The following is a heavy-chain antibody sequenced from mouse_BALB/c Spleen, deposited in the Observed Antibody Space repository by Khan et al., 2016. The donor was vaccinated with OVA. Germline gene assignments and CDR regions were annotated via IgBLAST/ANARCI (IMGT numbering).Heavy chain of an antibody. V-gene: IGHV2-2*02. Sequence: QVQLKESGPGLVQPSQSLSITCTVSGFSLTTYGVHWVRQSPGKGLEWLGVIWSGGSTDYDAAFISRLSISKDNSKSQVFFKMNSLQANDTAIYDCARNRGGYFDYWGQGTTLTVSS. J-gene: IGHJ2*01. CDR3: ARNRGGYFDY. D-gene: IGHD3-3*01. CDR2: IWSGGST. CDR1: GFSLTTYG.